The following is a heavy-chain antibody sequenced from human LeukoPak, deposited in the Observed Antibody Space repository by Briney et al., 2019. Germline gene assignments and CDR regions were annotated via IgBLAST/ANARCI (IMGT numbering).Heavy chain of an antibody. CDR3: ARGLPPYYYGSGSYYN. CDR1: GGSFSGYY. V-gene: IGHV4-34*01. D-gene: IGHD3-10*01. CDR2: INHSGST. Sequence: PSETLSLTCAVYGGSFSGYYWSWIRQPPGKGLEWIGEINHSGSTNYNPSLKSRVTISVDTSKNQFSLKLSSVTAADTAVYYCARGLPPYYYGSGSYYNWGQGTLVTASS. J-gene: IGHJ4*02.